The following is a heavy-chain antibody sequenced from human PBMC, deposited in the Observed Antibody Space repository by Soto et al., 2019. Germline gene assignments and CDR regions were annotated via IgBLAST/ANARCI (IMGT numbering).Heavy chain of an antibody. CDR2: INHSGST. Sequence: PSKTLSLTCAVYGGSFSGYYWSWIRQPPGKGLEWIGEINHSGSTNYNPSLKSRVTISVDTSKNQFSLKLSSVTAADTAVYYCARGGVYYDSGWFDPWGQRTLVTVSS. CDR3: ARGGVYYDSGWFDP. J-gene: IGHJ5*02. CDR1: GGSFSGYY. D-gene: IGHD3-3*01. V-gene: IGHV4-34*01.